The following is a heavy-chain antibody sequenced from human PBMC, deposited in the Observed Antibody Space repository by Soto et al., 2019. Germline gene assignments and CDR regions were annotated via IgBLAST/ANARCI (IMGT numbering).Heavy chain of an antibody. CDR3: ARRGYGLYFDY. D-gene: IGHD3-10*01. CDR1: GFTFSSYA. J-gene: IGHJ4*02. V-gene: IGHV3-64*01. Sequence: EVQLVESGGGLVQPGGSLRPSCAASGFTFSSYAMHWVRQAPGKGLEYVSVISGNGDSTYYANSVKGRFTISRDNSKNTLYLQMGSLRAEDMAVYYCARRGYGLYFDYWGQGTLVTVSS. CDR2: ISGNGDST.